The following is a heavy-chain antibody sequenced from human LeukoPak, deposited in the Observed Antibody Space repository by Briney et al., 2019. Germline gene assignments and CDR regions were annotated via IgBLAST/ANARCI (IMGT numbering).Heavy chain of an antibody. V-gene: IGHV3-7*01. CDR3: AKTVNYDILTGYYPRFDY. CDR1: GFTFSSHW. Sequence: PGGSLRLSCAASGFTFSSHWMNWVRQAPGKGLEWVANIKQDGSEKYYVDSVKGRFTISRDNAKNSLYLQMNSLRAEDTAVYYCAKTVNYDILTGYYPRFDYWGQGTLVTVSS. CDR2: IKQDGSEK. J-gene: IGHJ4*02. D-gene: IGHD3-9*01.